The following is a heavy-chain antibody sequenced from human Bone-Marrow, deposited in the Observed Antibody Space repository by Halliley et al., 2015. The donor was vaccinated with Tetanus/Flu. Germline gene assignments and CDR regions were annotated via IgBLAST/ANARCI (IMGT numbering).Heavy chain of an antibody. Sequence: QLVQSGAEVKKPGESLKISCKGSEYTLTNYWIGWVRQMPGKGLEWMGIIYPGDSDTTYSPSFQGQVTISVDKSISTAYLQWSSLKASDTAMYYCARSLLGYSYGYYFDYWGQGTLVTVSS. CDR3: ARSLLGYSYGYYFDY. J-gene: IGHJ4*02. CDR2: IYPGDSDT. CDR1: EYTLTNYW. D-gene: IGHD5-18*01. V-gene: IGHV5-51*01.